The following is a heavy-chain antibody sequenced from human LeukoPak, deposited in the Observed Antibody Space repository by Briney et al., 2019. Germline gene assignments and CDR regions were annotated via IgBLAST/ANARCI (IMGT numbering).Heavy chain of an antibody. CDR3: ARLEMATISFDY. D-gene: IGHD5-24*01. Sequence: SETLSLTCTVSGGSISSTSYYWSWIRQPAGKGLEWIGRIYTSGSTNYNPSLEGRVTISVDTSKNQFSLKLSSVTAADTAVYHCARLEMATISFDYWGQGTLVTVSS. CDR1: GGSISSTSYY. J-gene: IGHJ4*02. CDR2: IYTSGST. V-gene: IGHV4-61*02.